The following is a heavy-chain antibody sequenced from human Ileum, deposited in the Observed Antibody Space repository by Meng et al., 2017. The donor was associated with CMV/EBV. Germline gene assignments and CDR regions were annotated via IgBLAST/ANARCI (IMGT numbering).Heavy chain of an antibody. D-gene: IGHD5-18*01. J-gene: IGHJ4*02. CDR3: TRGDGAHTAKYDF. CDR1: GYSFTSYG. CDR2: IDTNTGNP. Sequence: QVQLVQSGSELKEPGASVKVSCKTSGYSFTSYGINWVRDAPGQRLEWMGWIDTNTGNPAYAQDFTGRFVFSLETSVSTAYLQISSLRAEDTAVYYCTRGDGAHTAKYDFWGRGTLVTVSS. V-gene: IGHV7-4-1*02.